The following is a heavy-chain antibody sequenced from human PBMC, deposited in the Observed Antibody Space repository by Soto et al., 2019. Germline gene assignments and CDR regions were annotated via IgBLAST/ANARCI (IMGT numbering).Heavy chain of an antibody. J-gene: IGHJ4*02. CDR1: GGSISGSY. CDR2: IYYSGST. CDR3: ARHPLYDFWSGPADPSYFDY. V-gene: IGHV4-59*04. D-gene: IGHD3-3*01. Sequence: SETLSLTCTVSGGSISGSYRGWIRQPPGKGLEWIGYIYYSGSTYYNPSLKSRVTISVDTSKNQFSLKLSSVTAADTAVYYCARHPLYDFWSGPADPSYFDYWGQGTLVTVSS.